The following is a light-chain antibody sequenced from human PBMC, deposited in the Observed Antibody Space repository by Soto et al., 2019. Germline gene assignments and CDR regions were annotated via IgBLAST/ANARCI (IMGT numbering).Light chain of an antibody. Sequence: EVVLTQSPATLSLSPGEGATLSCRVSQSISSSYLSWYQQRPGQAPRLLIYGASTRATGIPARFSGSGSGTEFTLTISSLQSEDFAVYYCQQYNNWPPITFGQGTRLEIK. J-gene: IGKJ5*01. CDR2: GAS. V-gene: IGKV3D-7*01. CDR1: QSISSSY. CDR3: QQYNNWPPIT.